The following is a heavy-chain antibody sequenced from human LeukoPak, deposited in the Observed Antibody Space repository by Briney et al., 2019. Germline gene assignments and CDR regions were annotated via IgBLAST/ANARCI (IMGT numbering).Heavy chain of an antibody. Sequence: ASVKVSCKASRYTFSSNDINWVRQATGQGLEWMGWMNPENGNTGYAERFQGRVTLTRNTSISTAYMELSSLGSEDTAVYYCARRYAGGWTDYWGQGTLVTVSS. J-gene: IGHJ4*02. CDR2: MNPENGNT. D-gene: IGHD6-19*01. V-gene: IGHV1-8*01. CDR1: RYTFSSND. CDR3: ARRYAGGWTDY.